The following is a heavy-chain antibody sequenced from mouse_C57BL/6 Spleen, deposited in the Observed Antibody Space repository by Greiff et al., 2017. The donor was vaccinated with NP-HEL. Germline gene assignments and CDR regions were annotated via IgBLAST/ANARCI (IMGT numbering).Heavy chain of an antibody. CDR1: GYTFTSYW. Sequence: QVQLQQSGAELVMPGASVKLSCKASGYTFTSYWMHWVKQRPGQGLEWIGEIDPSDSYTNYNQKFKGKSTLTVDKSSGTAYMQLSSLTSEDSAVYYCASIVYGSGPMDYWGQGASVTVSS. V-gene: IGHV1-69*01. J-gene: IGHJ4*01. D-gene: IGHD1-1*01. CDR2: IDPSDSYT. CDR3: ASIVYGSGPMDY.